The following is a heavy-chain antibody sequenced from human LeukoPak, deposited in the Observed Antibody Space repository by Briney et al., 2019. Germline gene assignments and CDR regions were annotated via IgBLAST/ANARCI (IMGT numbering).Heavy chain of an antibody. D-gene: IGHD3-9*01. CDR3: ARAYSYDILTSFHFDY. CDR1: GGSIISSTYY. V-gene: IGHV4-39*01. J-gene: IGHJ4*02. CDR2: IYYSGST. Sequence: PSETLSLTCTVSGGSIISSTYYWGWLRQPPGKGLEWIRSIYYSGSTYYNPSLKSRVTISADTSKNQFSLKLSAVTAADTAVYYCARAYSYDILTSFHFDYWGQGTLVTVSS.